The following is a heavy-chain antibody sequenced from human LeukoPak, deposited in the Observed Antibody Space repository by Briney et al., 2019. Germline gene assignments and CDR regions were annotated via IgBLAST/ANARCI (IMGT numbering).Heavy chain of an antibody. V-gene: IGHV3-48*02. J-gene: IGHJ4*02. CDR2: ISSSSSTI. CDR1: GFTFSSYS. Sequence: GGSLRLSCEASGFTFSSYSMNWVRQAPGKGLEWVSYISSSSSTIYYADSVKGRFTISRDNAKNSLYLQMNSLRDEDTAVYYCARPYVWGSSRTFDYWGQGTLVTVSS. CDR3: ARPYVWGSSRTFDY. D-gene: IGHD3-16*02.